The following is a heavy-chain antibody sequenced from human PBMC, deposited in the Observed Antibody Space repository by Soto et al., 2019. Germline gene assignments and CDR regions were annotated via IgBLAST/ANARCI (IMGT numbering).Heavy chain of an antibody. CDR2: INPKSGGT. J-gene: IGHJ5*02. CDR3: ARGIAALRLSWFGP. CDR1: GYTFSGNY. V-gene: IGHV1-2*02. Sequence: QAQLVQSGAEVKKPVASVKVSCMASGYTFSGNYLHWVRQAPGQGLEWMGWINPKSGGTGYAQKFKGRVTMTTDTSTSTAYRELSSLRSADTAVYYCARGIAALRLSWFGPWGQGTLVTVSS. D-gene: IGHD6-13*01.